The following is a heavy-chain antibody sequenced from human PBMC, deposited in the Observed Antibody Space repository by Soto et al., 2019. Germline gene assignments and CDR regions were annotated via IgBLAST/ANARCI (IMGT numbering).Heavy chain of an antibody. CDR2: ISYDGSNK. J-gene: IGHJ6*02. CDR3: ARETGVNRWPRLRSGYYYGMDV. Sequence: PGGSLRLSCAASGFTFSSYAMHWVRQAPGKGLEWVAVISYDGSNKYYADSVKGRFTISRDNSKNTLYLQMNSLRAEDTAVYYCARETGVNRWPRLRSGYYYGMDVWGQGTTVTVSS. D-gene: IGHD3-10*02. V-gene: IGHV3-30-3*01. CDR1: GFTFSSYA.